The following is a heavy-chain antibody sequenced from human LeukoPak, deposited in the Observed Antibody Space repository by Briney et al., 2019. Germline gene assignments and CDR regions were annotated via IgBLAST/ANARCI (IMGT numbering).Heavy chain of an antibody. CDR3: ARSGYDWAFDI. Sequence: PETLSLTCTVSGGSLSSSSYYWGWIRQPPGKGLEWIGSIYYTGSTYYNPSLKSRITISVDTSKNQFSLKLSSVTAADTAVYYCARSGYDWAFDIWGQGTMVTVSS. CDR1: GGSLSSSSYY. J-gene: IGHJ3*02. D-gene: IGHD5-12*01. CDR2: IYYTGST. V-gene: IGHV4-39*01.